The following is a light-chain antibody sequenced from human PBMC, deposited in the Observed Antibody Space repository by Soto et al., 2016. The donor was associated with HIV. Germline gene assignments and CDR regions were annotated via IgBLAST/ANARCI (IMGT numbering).Light chain of an antibody. CDR2: RDI. CDR1: ALPKQY. Sequence: SYELTQPPSVSVSLGQTARITCSGDALPKQYAYWYQQKPGQAPVLVIYRDIERPSGIPERFSGSSSGTTVTLTISGVQAEDDADYYCQSADSSGTYRVFGGGTKLTVL. J-gene: IGLJ3*02. V-gene: IGLV3-25*03. CDR3: QSADSSGTYRV.